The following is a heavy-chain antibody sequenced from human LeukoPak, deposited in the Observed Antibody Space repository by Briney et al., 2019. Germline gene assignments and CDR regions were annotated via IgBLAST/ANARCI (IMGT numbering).Heavy chain of an antibody. D-gene: IGHD6-6*01. V-gene: IGHV4-4*07. Sequence: SETLSLTCTVSGGSISSYYWTWIRQPAGKGLEWIGRMYTSGETNYNPTLKSRVTISLDTFKNQFSLRLSSVTAADTAVYYCVAGSQSAALIKWGQGTLVTVSS. CDR3: VAGSQSAALIK. CDR1: GGSISSYY. J-gene: IGHJ4*02. CDR2: MYTSGET.